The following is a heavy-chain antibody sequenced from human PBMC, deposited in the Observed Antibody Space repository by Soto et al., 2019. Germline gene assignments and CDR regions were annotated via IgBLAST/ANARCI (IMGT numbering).Heavy chain of an antibody. CDR3: ARDEYSSGLNWFDP. CDR1: GFTFSSYS. Sequence: GGSLRLSCAASGFTFSSYSMNWVRQAPGKGLEWVSYISSSSSTIYYADSVKGRFTISRDNAKNSLYLQMNSLRAEDTAVYYCARDEYSSGLNWFDPWGQGTLVTVSS. CDR2: ISSSSSTI. J-gene: IGHJ5*02. D-gene: IGHD6-19*01. V-gene: IGHV3-48*01.